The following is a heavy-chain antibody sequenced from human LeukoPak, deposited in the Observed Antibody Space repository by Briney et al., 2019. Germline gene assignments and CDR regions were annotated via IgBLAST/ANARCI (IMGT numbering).Heavy chain of an antibody. V-gene: IGHV3-7*03. CDR2: IKQDGSET. CDR1: GFTFSNYA. J-gene: IGHJ4*02. CDR3: AREEVKSFDN. Sequence: GGSLRLSCAASGFTFSNYAMTWVRQAPGKGLEWVANIKQDGSETSYVTSVRGRFTISRDNAKNSLYLQMNNLRVEDTAVYFCAREEVKSFDNWGQGTLVTVSS.